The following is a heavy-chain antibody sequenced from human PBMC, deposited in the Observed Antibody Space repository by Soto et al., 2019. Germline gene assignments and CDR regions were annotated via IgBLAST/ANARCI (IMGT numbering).Heavy chain of an antibody. V-gene: IGHV1-18*01. CDR3: ARGPVAGSDF. CDR1: AYNFFSYG. D-gene: IGHD6-19*01. Sequence: GASVKVSCKASAYNFFSYGIWWVRQAPGQGLEWMGWVSPYSGETRYAEKFQDRVTLTTGTSTKTAYMDLRNLKSDDTAVYWCARGPVAGSDFWGQGTLVTVSS. J-gene: IGHJ4*02. CDR2: VSPYSGET.